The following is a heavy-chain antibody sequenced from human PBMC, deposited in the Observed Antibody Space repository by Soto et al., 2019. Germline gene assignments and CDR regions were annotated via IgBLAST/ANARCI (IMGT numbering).Heavy chain of an antibody. CDR3: VVKVRPALPIRDAFVI. CDR1: VFTFSSYA. V-gene: IGHV3-23*01. Sequence: GGSLRLSCAASVFTFSSYAMRLVRQAPGKGLEWVSAISGSGGSTYYADSVKGRFTISGYNSKNTLCLQMNSLRAEDTAVYYWVVKVRPALPIRDAFVIWGQGTMVTVSS. J-gene: IGHJ3*02. D-gene: IGHD6-6*01. CDR2: ISGSGGST.